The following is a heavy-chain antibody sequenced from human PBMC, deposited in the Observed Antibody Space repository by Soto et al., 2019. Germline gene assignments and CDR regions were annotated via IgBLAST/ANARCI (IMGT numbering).Heavy chain of an antibody. J-gene: IGHJ4*02. Sequence: XSVKVSCKASVYTFSCFYIHWVRQAPGQGLEWMGWINPNSGGTKSAEKFQGRVTMTRDTSISTAYMELSRLTSDDTAVYYCASAAVTGTAGLDFWGQGPQVTVSS. CDR3: ASAAVTGTAGLDF. CDR2: INPNSGGT. V-gene: IGHV1-2*02. CDR1: VYTFSCFY. D-gene: IGHD6-19*01.